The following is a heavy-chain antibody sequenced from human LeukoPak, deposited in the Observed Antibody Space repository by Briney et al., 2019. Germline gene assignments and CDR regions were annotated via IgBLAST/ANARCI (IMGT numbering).Heavy chain of an antibody. CDR1: GGSFSGYY. D-gene: IGHD4-17*01. CDR3: ASRSTVTTVKGWFDP. CDR2: INHSGST. Sequence: PSETLSLTCAVYGGSFSGYYWSWIRQPPGKGLEWIGEINHSGSTNYNPSLKSRVTISVDTSKNQFSLKLSSVTAADTAVYYCASRSTVTTVKGWFDPWGQGTLVTVSS. J-gene: IGHJ5*02. V-gene: IGHV4-34*01.